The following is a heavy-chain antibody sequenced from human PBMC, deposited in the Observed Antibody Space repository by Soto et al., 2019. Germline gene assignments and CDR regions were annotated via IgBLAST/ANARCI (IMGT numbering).Heavy chain of an antibody. D-gene: IGHD3-9*01. CDR1: GCTFTSYG. CDR2: ISAYNGNT. V-gene: IGHV1-18*01. Sequence: ASVKVSCKASGCTFTSYGISWVRQAPGQGLEWMGWISAYNGNTNYAQKLQGRVTMTTDTSTSTAYMELRSLRSDDTAVYYCARDGFYDILTGYGRLDPWGQGTLVTVSS. CDR3: ARDGFYDILTGYGRLDP. J-gene: IGHJ5*02.